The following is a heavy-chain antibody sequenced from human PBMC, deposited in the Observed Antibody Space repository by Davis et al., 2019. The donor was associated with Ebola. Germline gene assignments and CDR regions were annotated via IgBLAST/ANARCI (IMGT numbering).Heavy chain of an antibody. CDR2: IFPADSDT. CDR1: GYSFTSHW. J-gene: IGHJ3*02. V-gene: IGHV5-51*01. CDR3: ARPSGSGYYTRDAFDI. D-gene: IGHD3-3*01. Sequence: GESLKISCQGSGYSFTSHWIGWVRQMPGKGLEWMGIIFPADSDTTYSPSFQGQVTISVDRSINTAYLQWSSLKASDTAMYYCARPSGSGYYTRDAFDIWGQGTMVTVSS.